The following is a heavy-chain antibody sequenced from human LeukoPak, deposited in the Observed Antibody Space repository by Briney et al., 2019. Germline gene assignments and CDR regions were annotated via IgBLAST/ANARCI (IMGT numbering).Heavy chain of an antibody. Sequence: PGRSLRLSCAASGFTFSSYGMHWVRQAPGKGLEWVAFIRYDGSNKYYADSVKGRFTISRDNSKNTLYLQMNSLRVEDTAIYYCAKDPFCGDGCHRTAGWGQGTLATVSS. J-gene: IGHJ4*02. CDR1: GFTFSSYG. CDR2: IRYDGSNK. CDR3: AKDPFCGDGCHRTAG. D-gene: IGHD2-21*01. V-gene: IGHV3-30*02.